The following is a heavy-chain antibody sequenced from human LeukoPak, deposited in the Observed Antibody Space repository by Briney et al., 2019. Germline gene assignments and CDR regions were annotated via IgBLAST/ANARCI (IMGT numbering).Heavy chain of an antibody. D-gene: IGHD4-17*01. J-gene: IGHJ5*02. CDR1: GYTFTSYG. V-gene: IGHV1-18*01. CDR3: ARSPATVLSFWFDP. Sequence: ASVKVSCKASGYTFTSYGISWVRQAPGQGLEWMGWISTYNGNTNYAQKLQGRVTMTTDTSTSTAYMELRSLRSDDTAVYYCARSPATVLSFWFDPWGQGTLVIVSS. CDR2: ISTYNGNT.